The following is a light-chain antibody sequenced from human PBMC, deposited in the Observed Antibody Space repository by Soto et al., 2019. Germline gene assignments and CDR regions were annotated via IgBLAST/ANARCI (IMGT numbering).Light chain of an antibody. V-gene: IGLV2-14*01. CDR1: SSDVGGYNY. CDR3: SSYTTSSTYV. J-gene: IGLJ1*01. CDR2: DAS. Sequence: QSALTHPASVSWSPGQSITISCTGTSSDVGGYNYVSWYQQHPGKAPKLMISDASNRPSGVSNRFSGSKSGNTASLTISGLQTEDEAYYYCSSYTTSSTYVFGTGTKVTVL.